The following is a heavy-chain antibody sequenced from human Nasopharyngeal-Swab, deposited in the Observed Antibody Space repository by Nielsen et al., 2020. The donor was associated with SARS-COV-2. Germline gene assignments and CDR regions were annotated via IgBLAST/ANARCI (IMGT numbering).Heavy chain of an antibody. CDR3: ARVVDCGGDCYIPNDAFDI. Sequence: RQAPGKGLEWIGYIYYSGSTNYNPSLKSRVTISVGTSKNQFSLKLSSVTAADTAVYYCARVVDCGGDCYIPNDAFDIWGQGTMVTVSS. V-gene: IGHV4-59*01. J-gene: IGHJ3*02. D-gene: IGHD2-21*01. CDR2: IYYSGST.